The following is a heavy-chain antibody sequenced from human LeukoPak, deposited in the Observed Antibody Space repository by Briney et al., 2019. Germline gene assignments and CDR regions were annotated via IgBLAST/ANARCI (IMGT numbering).Heavy chain of an antibody. Sequence: TGGSLRLSCAASGFIFSKYGMSWVRQAPGKGLEWVAGVRWGGSNKDYADSVKGRFTISRDNSHPTLYLQMNSLRAEDTALYYCAKAGQVGAIVYFVYRGQGTLVTVSS. D-gene: IGHD1-26*01. CDR3: AKAGQVGAIVYFVY. CDR2: VRWGGSNK. CDR1: GFIFSKYG. J-gene: IGHJ4*02. V-gene: IGHV3-33*06.